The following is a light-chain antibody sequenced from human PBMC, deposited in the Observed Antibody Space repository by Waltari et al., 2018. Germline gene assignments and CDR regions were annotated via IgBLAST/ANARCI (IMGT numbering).Light chain of an antibody. CDR3: LQDRTGLT. CDR1: QDLDNH. CDR2: GTS. V-gene: IGKV1-6*02. Sequence: AIQMTQSPPSLSASVGDTVPITCRASQDLDNHLAWYQQKPGKAPKLLVYGTSILQTMVPSRFSGSVSGTTFALTISSLQPADSATYYCLQDRTGLTFGGGTKVEI. J-gene: IGKJ4*01.